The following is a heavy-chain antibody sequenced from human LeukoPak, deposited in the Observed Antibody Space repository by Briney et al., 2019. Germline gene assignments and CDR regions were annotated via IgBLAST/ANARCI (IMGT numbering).Heavy chain of an antibody. CDR1: GGSLSSYY. J-gene: IGHJ5*02. CDR3: ARDASFDWFDP. Sequence: PSETMSPTCTVSGGSLSSYYWSWIRQPPGKGLEWIGYIYYSGSTNYNPSLKSRVTISVDTSKNQFSLKLSSVTAADTAVYYCARDASFDWFDPWGQGTLVTVSS. CDR2: IYYSGST. V-gene: IGHV4-59*01. D-gene: IGHD1-26*01.